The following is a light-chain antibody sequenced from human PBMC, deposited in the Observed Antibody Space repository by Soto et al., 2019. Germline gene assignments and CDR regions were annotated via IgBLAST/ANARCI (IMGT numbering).Light chain of an antibody. CDR2: AAS. J-gene: IGKJ5*01. V-gene: IGKV1-39*01. CDR3: QQFNSYPIT. Sequence: DIRMAQSPSSLSASVGDRVTITCRASQSISSYLNWYQQKPGKAPKLLIYAASSLQSGVPSRFSGSGSGTEFTLTIGGLQPDDFATYYCQQFNSYPITFGQGTRLEIK. CDR1: QSISSY.